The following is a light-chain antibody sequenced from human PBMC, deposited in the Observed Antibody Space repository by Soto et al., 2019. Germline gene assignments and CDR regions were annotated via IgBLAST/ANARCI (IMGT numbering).Light chain of an antibody. V-gene: IGKV1-5*01. Sequence: GDRVTLTCRASQSISSWLAWYQQKPGKAPKLLIYDASSLESGVPSRFSGSGSGTDSTLTISRLEPEDVAVYYCQQYGSSGTFGQGTKVDI. J-gene: IGKJ1*01. CDR1: QSISSW. CDR2: DAS. CDR3: QQYGSSGT.